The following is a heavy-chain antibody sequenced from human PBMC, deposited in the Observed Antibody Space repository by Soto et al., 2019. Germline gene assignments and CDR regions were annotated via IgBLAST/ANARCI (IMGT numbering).Heavy chain of an antibody. CDR3: ARGRYGDY. D-gene: IGHD1-1*01. CDR2: INAHNGNT. J-gene: IGHJ4*02. V-gene: IGHV1-18*01. CDR1: GYTFTSYG. Sequence: QVHLVQSGAEVKTPGASVKVSCKASGYTFTSYGITWVRQATGQGLEWMGWINAHNGNTTYAQKVQGRVIVTRDTSTSTAYMVLRSLISDDTAVYYCARGRYGDYWGQGALVTVSS.